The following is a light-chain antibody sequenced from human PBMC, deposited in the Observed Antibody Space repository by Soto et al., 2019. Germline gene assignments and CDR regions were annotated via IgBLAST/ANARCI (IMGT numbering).Light chain of an antibody. CDR1: NSNIGTNT. Sequence: QSVLTQPPSASGTPGQTVAISCSGSNSNIGTNTVNWYQQFPGTAPKLLIYGNNQRPSGVPDRFSGSKSDTSASLAISGLLSEDESDYYRAAWDDSLNGCVFGGGTKLTVL. CDR3: AAWDDSLNGCV. V-gene: IGLV1-44*01. J-gene: IGLJ3*02. CDR2: GNN.